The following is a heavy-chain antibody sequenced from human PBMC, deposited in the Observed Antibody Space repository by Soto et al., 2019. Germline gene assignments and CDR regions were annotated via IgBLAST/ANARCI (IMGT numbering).Heavy chain of an antibody. CDR2: ISYDGRDK. D-gene: IGHD5-12*01. V-gene: IGHV3-30*18. J-gene: IGHJ4*02. Sequence: RLSCAASGFTFSNYAMHWVRQAPGKGLEWVAVISYDGRDKYYADSVKGRFTISRDNSNNSLYLQMNSLRAEDTAKYYCAKVASDYWGPGTLVTVSS. CDR3: AKVASDY. CDR1: GFTFSNYA.